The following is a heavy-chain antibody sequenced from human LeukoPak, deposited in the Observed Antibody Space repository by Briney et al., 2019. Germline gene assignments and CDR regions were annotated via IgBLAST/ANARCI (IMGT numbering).Heavy chain of an antibody. CDR2: IGSSADYT. Sequence: GGSLRLSCAASGLSFSSCALSCVRQAPGKGLEWVSGIGSSADYTYYADSVKGRFTVSRDNSKNTLYLQMNSLRAEDTATYYCAKQDPYTSGWYPWGQGTLVTVSS. J-gene: IGHJ5*02. D-gene: IGHD6-19*01. CDR3: AKQDPYTSGWYP. CDR1: GLSFSSCA. V-gene: IGHV3-23*01.